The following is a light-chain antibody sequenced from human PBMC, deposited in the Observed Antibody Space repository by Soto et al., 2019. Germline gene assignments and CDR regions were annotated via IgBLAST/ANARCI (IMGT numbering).Light chain of an antibody. CDR1: QSVGSH. Sequence: EIVVTQSPDTLSVSPGERAALSCRTSQSVGSHLAWYQQKPGQAPRLLIYEASKRATGIPARFSGSGSGTDFTLTISSLETEDFAVYFCQQYSRWPRETFGPGTKVDIK. CDR3: QQYSRWPRET. CDR2: EAS. V-gene: IGKV3-11*01. J-gene: IGKJ3*01.